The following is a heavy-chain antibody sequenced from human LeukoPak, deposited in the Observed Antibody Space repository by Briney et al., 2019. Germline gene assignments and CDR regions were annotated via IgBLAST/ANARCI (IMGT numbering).Heavy chain of an antibody. V-gene: IGHV4-39*01. CDR2: IYYSGGT. CDR1: GGSISRIIDY. Sequence: PSETLSLTCTVSGGSISRIIDYWGWIRQPPGKGLEWIGSIYYSGGTFYNPSLKSRVTISVDTSKNQFSLKLSSVTAADTAIYYCARNESILGITGLNDFFDDWGLGTLVTVSS. J-gene: IGHJ4*02. D-gene: IGHD1-26*01. CDR3: ARNESILGITGLNDFFDD.